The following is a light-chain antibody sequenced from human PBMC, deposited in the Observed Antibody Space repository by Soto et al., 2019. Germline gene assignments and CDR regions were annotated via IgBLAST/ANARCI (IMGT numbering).Light chain of an antibody. Sequence: DIHVTQSPSSVSASVGDRVTITCRASQAITSWLAWYQQKPGRAPKLLIYSASSLQSGAPSRFTGSGSGTDFTLTITSLQPDDAAVYYCQQTRSFPLTFSGGTKVEI. V-gene: IGKV1-12*01. CDR3: QQTRSFPLT. J-gene: IGKJ4*01. CDR1: QAITSW. CDR2: SAS.